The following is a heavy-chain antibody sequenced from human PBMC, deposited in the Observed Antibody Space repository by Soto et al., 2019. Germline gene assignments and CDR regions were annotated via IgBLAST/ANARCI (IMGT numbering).Heavy chain of an antibody. CDR1: GFTVRSYE. CDR2: INIGGDT. D-gene: IGHD6-6*01. J-gene: IGHJ5*02. V-gene: IGHV3-13*01. Sequence: GGSLRLSCAASGFTVRSYEMHWVRQGTGKGLEWVSRINIGGDTFYSGSVKGRFTVSGEDARNSAYLQMDSLRVGDTAVYYCVRGEMRSSSGHTWFDTWGQGVLVTVSS. CDR3: VRGEMRSSSGHTWFDT.